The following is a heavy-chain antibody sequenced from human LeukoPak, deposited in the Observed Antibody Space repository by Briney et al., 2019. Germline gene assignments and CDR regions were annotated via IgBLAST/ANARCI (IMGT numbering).Heavy chain of an antibody. V-gene: IGHV4-31*03. Sequence: SETLSLTCTVSGGSISSGGYYWSWIRQHPGKGLEWIGYIYYSGSTYYNPSLKSRVTISVDTSKNQFSLKLSSVTAADTAVYYCARVHYDILTGYYIGFDYWGQGTLVTVSS. CDR3: ARVHYDILTGYYIGFDY. D-gene: IGHD3-9*01. CDR1: GGSISSGGYY. CDR2: IYYSGST. J-gene: IGHJ4*02.